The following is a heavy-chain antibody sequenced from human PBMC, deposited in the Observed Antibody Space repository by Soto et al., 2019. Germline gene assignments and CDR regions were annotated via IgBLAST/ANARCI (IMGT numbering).Heavy chain of an antibody. Sequence: DVQLLESGGGLVQPGGSLRLSCAASGITISNYPMSWVRQAPGKGLDWVSGISGGGDRTYYADSAKGRFTISKDISRTSLSPQLDSLGVEDTAVYFCVKDDGGYPSTAPHWGQRTLVPDSS. CDR3: VKDDGGYPSTAPH. V-gene: IGHV3-23*01. D-gene: IGHD3-22*01. CDR2: ISGGGDRT. J-gene: IGHJ4*02. CDR1: GITISNYP.